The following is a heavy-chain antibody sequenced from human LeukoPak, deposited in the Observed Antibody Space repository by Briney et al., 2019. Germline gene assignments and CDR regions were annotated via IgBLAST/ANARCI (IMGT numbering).Heavy chain of an antibody. CDR2: IYYSGST. Sequence: PSETLSLTCTVSGGSISSYYWSWIRQPPGKGLEWIGYIYYSGSTYYNPSLKSRVTISVDTSKNQFSLKLSSVTAADTAVYYCARHLVVVPAAPRINAFDIWGQGTMVTVSS. CDR3: ARHLVVVPAAPRINAFDI. V-gene: IGHV4-59*08. CDR1: GGSISSYY. J-gene: IGHJ3*02. D-gene: IGHD2-2*01.